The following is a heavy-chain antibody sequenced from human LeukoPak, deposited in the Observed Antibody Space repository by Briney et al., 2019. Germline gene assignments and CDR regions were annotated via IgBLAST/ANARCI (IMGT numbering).Heavy chain of an antibody. CDR2: ISGSGGST. Sequence: GGSLRLSGAASGFTFSSYAMSWVGQAPGKGGGWGSAISGSGGSTYYADSVKGRFTISRDNSKNTLYLQMNSLRPEDTAIYYCARDSLRGDYESPTGYWGQGTLVSVSS. V-gene: IGHV3-23*01. CDR1: GFTFSSYA. D-gene: IGHD4-17*01. CDR3: ARDSLRGDYESPTGY. J-gene: IGHJ4*02.